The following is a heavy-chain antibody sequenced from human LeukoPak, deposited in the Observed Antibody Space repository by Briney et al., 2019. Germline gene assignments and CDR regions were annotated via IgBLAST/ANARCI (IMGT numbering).Heavy chain of an antibody. Sequence: SVKVSCKASGYTFTSYYMHWVRQAPGQGLEWMGGIIPIFGTANYAQKFQGRVTITADKSTSTAYMELSSLRSEDTAVYYCAVYCSGGSCYYQSAMLHDYWGQGTLVTVSS. V-gene: IGHV1-69*06. CDR2: IIPIFGTA. CDR1: GYTFTSYY. D-gene: IGHD2-15*01. J-gene: IGHJ4*02. CDR3: AVYCSGGSCYYQSAMLHDY.